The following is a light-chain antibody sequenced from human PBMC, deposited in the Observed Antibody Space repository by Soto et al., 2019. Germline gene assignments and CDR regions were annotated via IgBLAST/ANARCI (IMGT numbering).Light chain of an antibody. V-gene: IGKV3-15*01. CDR1: QSVSSN. J-gene: IGKJ2*01. CDR3: QQYKNWPRT. Sequence: ELVMTQSPATLSVSPGERATLSCRASQSVSSNLAWYQQKPGQAPRLLIYGASTRATGMPARFSGSGSGTEFTLTISSLQSEDFAVYYCQQYKNWPRTFGQGTKLEIK. CDR2: GAS.